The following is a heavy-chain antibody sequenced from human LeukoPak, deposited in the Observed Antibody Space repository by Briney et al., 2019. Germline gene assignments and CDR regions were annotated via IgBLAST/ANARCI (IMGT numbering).Heavy chain of an antibody. CDR3: ARDPGPYYDFWSGYYTRNDAFDI. D-gene: IGHD3-3*01. CDR1: GGSVSSYY. J-gene: IGHJ3*02. CDR2: IYYSGST. Sequence: SETLSLTCTVSGGSVSSYYWSWIRQPPGKGLEWIGYIYYSGSTNYNPSHKSRVTISVDTSKNQFSLKLSSVTAAGTAVYYCARDPGPYYDFWSGYYTRNDAFDIWGQGTMVTVSS. V-gene: IGHV4-59*02.